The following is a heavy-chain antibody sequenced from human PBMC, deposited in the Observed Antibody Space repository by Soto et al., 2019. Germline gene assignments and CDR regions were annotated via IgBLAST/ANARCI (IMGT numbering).Heavy chain of an antibody. V-gene: IGHV1-2*02. CDR3: ARDFYDFWSGCLGFGY. CDR1: LETLTGYY. Sequence: GASVEVCCKESLETLTGYYIHCARQAQGQGLEWMGWINPNSGGTNYAQKFQGRVTMTRDTSISTAYMELSRLRSDDTAVYYCARDFYDFWSGCLGFGYWG. J-gene: IGHJ4*01. D-gene: IGHD3-3*01. CDR2: INPNSGGT.